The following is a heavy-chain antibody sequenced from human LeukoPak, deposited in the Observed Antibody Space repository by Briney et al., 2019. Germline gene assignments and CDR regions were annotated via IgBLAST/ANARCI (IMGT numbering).Heavy chain of an antibody. CDR1: GFTFSSYG. CDR3: AKGPTEYYGSGSYYTINYYYYGMDV. CDR2: ISYDGSDK. J-gene: IGHJ6*02. V-gene: IGHV3-30*18. D-gene: IGHD3-10*01. Sequence: GRSLRLSCAASGFTFSSYGMHWVRQAPGKGLEWVAVISYDGSDKYYADSVKGRFTISRDNSKNTLYLQMNSLRAEDTAVYYCAKGPTEYYGSGSYYTINYYYYGMDVWGQGTTVTVSS.